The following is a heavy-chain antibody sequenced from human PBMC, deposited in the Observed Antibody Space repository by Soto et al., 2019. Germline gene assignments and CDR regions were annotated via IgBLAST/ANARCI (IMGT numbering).Heavy chain of an antibody. J-gene: IGHJ6*02. CDR2: FYDSGST. CDR3: ARGPRQLGGTFYYGMDT. Sequence: PSETLSHTCIVSGGSISGGFYWTWIRQLPGKGLEWIGFFYDSGSTYYNAALKSRLTISVDTSNNQFTLRLSSVTAADTAVYYCARGPRQLGGTFYYGMDTWGQGTSVTVSS. CDR1: GGSISGGFY. D-gene: IGHD3-16*01. V-gene: IGHV4-31*03.